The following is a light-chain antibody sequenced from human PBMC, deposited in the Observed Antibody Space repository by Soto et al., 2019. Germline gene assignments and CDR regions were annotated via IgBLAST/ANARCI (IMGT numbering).Light chain of an antibody. V-gene: IGLV2-14*02. CDR2: EVS. CDR1: SSDVGSYNL. Sequence: QSVLAQPASVSGSPGQSITISCTGTSSDVGSYNLVSWYQQHPGKAPKLMIYEVSNRPSGVPDRFSGSKSGTTASLAITGLQAEDEADYYCQSYDSSLSGSYVFGTGTKVTVL. J-gene: IGLJ1*01. CDR3: QSYDSSLSGSYV.